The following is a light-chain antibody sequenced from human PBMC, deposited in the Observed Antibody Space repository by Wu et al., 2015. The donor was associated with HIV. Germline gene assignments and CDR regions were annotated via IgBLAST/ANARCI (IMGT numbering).Light chain of an antibody. J-gene: IGKJ4*01. CDR3: QQRSNWPPELT. Sequence: EIVLTQSPGTLSLSPGERATLSCRTSQSISSDYLVWYQQRPGQAPRLLMYATSTRATGIPDRFSGSGSVTDFTLTISRLEPEDFAVYYCQQRSNWPPELTFGGGTKVEIK. CDR1: QSISSDY. V-gene: IGKV3D-20*02. CDR2: ATS.